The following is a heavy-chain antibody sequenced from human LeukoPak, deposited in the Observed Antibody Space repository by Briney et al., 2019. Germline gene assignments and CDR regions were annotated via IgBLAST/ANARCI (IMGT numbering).Heavy chain of an antibody. CDR3: AKDRLEMATIYYYYYMDV. D-gene: IGHD5-24*01. V-gene: IGHV3-30*02. CDR2: IRYDGSNK. J-gene: IGHJ6*03. CDR1: GFTFSSYG. Sequence: GGSLRLSCAASGFTFSSYGMHWVRQAPGKGLEWVAFIRYDGSNKYYADSVKGRFTISRDNSKNTLYLQMNSLRAEDTAVYCCAKDRLEMATIYYYYYMDVWGKGTTVTISS.